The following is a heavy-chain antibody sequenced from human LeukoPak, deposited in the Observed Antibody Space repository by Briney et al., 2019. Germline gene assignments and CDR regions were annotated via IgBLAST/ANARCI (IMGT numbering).Heavy chain of an antibody. CDR2: IIPIFGTA. CDR3: AREGYYDSSGYYFDY. D-gene: IGHD3-22*01. J-gene: IGHJ4*02. Sequence: ASVKVSCKASGGTFSSYAISWVRQAPGQGLEWMGGIIPIFGTANYAQKFQGRVTITADKSTSTAYMELSSLRSEDTAVYYCAREGYYDSSGYYFDYWGQGTLVTVSS. V-gene: IGHV1-69*06. CDR1: GGTFSSYA.